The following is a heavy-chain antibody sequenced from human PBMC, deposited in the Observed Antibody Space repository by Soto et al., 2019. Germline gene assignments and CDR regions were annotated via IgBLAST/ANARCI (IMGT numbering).Heavy chain of an antibody. J-gene: IGHJ4*02. CDR2: IYDSGSS. V-gene: IGHV4-30-4*01. CDR1: GASISSGDYF. D-gene: IGHD5-12*01. Sequence: SETVSLTCTVSGASISSGDYFWSWIRQSPGKGLQWIGCIYDSGSSYYNPSLKSRVTMSVDTSKNQFSLKLSSVTAADTAVYYCAREKGYISGPKNFDYWGQGTLVTVSS. CDR3: AREKGYISGPKNFDY.